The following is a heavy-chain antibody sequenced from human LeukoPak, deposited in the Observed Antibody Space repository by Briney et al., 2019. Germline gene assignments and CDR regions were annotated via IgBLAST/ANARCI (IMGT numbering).Heavy chain of an antibody. V-gene: IGHV1-24*01. CDR2: FDPEDGET. D-gene: IGHD6-19*01. Sequence: ASVKVSCKVSGFTLTELSMHWVRQAPGKGLEWMGGFDPEDGETIYAQKFQGRVTMTEDTSTDTAYMELSSLRSEDTAVYYCATSSGWYSGAFDIWGQGTMVTVSS. CDR3: ATSSGWYSGAFDI. J-gene: IGHJ3*02. CDR1: GFTLTELS.